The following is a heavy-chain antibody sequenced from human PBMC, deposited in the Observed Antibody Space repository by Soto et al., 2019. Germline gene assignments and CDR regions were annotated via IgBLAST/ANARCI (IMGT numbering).Heavy chain of an antibody. CDR1: GFPFSSYS. Sequence: PGGSLRLSCAASGFPFSSYSMNWVRQAPGKGLEWVSSISSSSSYIYYADSVKGRFTISRDNAKNSLYLQMNSLRAEDTAVYYCARCITMVRGVIPQIENHYNWFDPWGQGTLVTVSS. D-gene: IGHD3-10*01. CDR3: ARCITMVRGVIPQIENHYNWFDP. J-gene: IGHJ5*02. V-gene: IGHV3-21*01. CDR2: ISSSSSYI.